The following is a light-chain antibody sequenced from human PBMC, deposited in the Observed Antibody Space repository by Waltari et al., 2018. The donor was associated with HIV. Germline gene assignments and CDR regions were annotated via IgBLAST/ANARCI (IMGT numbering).Light chain of an antibody. CDR2: EVS. J-gene: IGLJ3*02. CDR1: SSDFSAYNS. V-gene: IGLV2-14*01. Sequence: QSALTQPASVSGSPGQSIAISCSGTSSDFSAYNSVSWYQQHPGKAPKLMLYEVSNRPSGVPDRFSGSKSGNTASLTISGLQAEDEADYYCSSYTTTFTWVFGGGTKLTVL. CDR3: SSYTTTFTWV.